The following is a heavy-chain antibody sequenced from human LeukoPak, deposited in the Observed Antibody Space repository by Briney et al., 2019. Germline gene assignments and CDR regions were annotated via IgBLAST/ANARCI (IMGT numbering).Heavy chain of an antibody. Sequence: GGSLRLSCAASGFTFSSYAMSWVRQAPGKGLEWVSAISGSGGSTYYADSVKGRFTISRDNSKNTLYLQMNSLRAEDTAVYYCASGVYCSSTSCYDLYGMDVWGQGTTVTVSS. CDR2: ISGSGGST. V-gene: IGHV3-23*01. D-gene: IGHD2-2*01. J-gene: IGHJ6*02. CDR3: ASGVYCSSTSCYDLYGMDV. CDR1: GFTFSSYA.